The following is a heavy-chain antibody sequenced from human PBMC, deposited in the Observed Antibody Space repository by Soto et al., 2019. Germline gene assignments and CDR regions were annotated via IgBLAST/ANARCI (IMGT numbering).Heavy chain of an antibody. D-gene: IGHD1-26*01. CDR3: AKNRGSGSYSNWSFEV. CDR2: IHGHGGYI. Sequence: EVQLLESGGGLVQPGGSLRLSCAASGFPFSCCAMSWVRQAPGKGLEWVSTIHGHGGYIHYTDSVKGRFIISRDNSMNTVVLQMNSLRAEDTAVYYCAKNRGSGSYSNWSFEVWGRGTLVTVSS. V-gene: IGHV3-23*01. J-gene: IGHJ2*01. CDR1: GFPFSCCA.